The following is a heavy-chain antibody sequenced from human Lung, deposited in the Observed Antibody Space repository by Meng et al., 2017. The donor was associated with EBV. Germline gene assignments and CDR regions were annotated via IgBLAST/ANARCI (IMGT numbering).Heavy chain of an antibody. CDR3: ARGRRNEPLFDS. CDR1: GGSFSTHT. CDR2: LIAVFDKT. D-gene: IGHD1-14*01. Sequence: QVQLVQSGAEVKKPXSSVKFACKTSGGSFSTHTFSWVRQAPGQGLEWMGGLIAVFDKTKAAPRFQDRVTFTADESTSTAYMELSSLTFDDTAVYFCARGRRNEPLFDSWGQGTLVPVSS. V-gene: IGHV1-69*13. J-gene: IGHJ4*02.